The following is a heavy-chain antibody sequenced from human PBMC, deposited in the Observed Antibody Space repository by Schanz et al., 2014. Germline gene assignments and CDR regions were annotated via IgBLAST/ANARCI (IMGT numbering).Heavy chain of an antibody. J-gene: IGHJ5*02. D-gene: IGHD2-2*01. CDR1: RSTFSSYT. CDR3: ARDRRRYCSTASCLHDNWFDP. Sequence: QVQLVQSGAEVKKPGSSVKVSCKASRSTFSSYTISWVRQARGQGLEWMGMINPSGGSTTYAQKFQGRVTMTRDTSTSTVYMELSSLRSDDTAVYYCARDRRRYCSTASCLHDNWFDPWGQGTLVIVSS. CDR2: INPSGGST. V-gene: IGHV1-46*01.